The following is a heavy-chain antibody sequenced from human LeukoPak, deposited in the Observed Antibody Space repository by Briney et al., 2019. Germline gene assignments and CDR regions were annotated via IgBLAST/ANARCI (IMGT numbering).Heavy chain of an antibody. CDR2: ISAYNGNT. CDR1: GYTFTSYG. V-gene: IGHV1-18*01. Sequence: ASVKVSCKASGYTFTSYGISWVRQAPGQGLEWMGWISAYNGNTNYAQKLQGRVTMTTDTSTSTAYMELRSLRSDDTAVYYCARDQRYSSSWYPRGAFDIWGQGTMVTVSS. J-gene: IGHJ3*02. D-gene: IGHD6-13*01. CDR3: ARDQRYSSSWYPRGAFDI.